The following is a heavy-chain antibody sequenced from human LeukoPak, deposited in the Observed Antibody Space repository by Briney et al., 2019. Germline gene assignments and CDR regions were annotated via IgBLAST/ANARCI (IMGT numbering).Heavy chain of an antibody. D-gene: IGHD2-2*01. CDR3: ARGGYCSSTSCFLVDP. V-gene: IGHV3-74*01. CDR1: GFTFSHYG. CDR2: INTDGSST. J-gene: IGHJ5*02. Sequence: PGRSLRLSCAASGFTFSHYGMHWVRQAPGEGLVWVSRINTDGSSTNYADSVKGRLTISRDNAKNTLYLQMNSLRAEDTAVYYCARGGYCSSTSCFLVDPWGQGTLLTVSS.